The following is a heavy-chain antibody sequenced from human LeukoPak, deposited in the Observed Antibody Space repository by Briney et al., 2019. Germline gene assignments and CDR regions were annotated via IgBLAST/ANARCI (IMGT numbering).Heavy chain of an antibody. D-gene: IGHD6-6*01. J-gene: IGHJ4*02. Sequence: SETLSLTCTVSGGSISSYYWSWIRQPPGKGLEWIGYIYCSGSTNYNPSLKSRVTISVDTSKNQFSLKLSSVTAADTAVYYCARVDSSGYFDYWGQGTLVTVSS. V-gene: IGHV4-59*01. CDR1: GGSISSYY. CDR2: IYCSGST. CDR3: ARVDSSGYFDY.